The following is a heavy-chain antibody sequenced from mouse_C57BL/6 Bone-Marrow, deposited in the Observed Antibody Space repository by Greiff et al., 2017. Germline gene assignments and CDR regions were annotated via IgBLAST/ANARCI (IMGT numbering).Heavy chain of an antibody. CDR1: GFTFSSYG. Sequence: EVHLVESGGDLVKPGGSLKLSCAASGFTFSSYGMSWVRQTPDKRLEWVATISSGGSYTYYPDSVKGRFTISRDNAKNTLYLQMSSLKSEDTAMYYCARCPNYGSSYGFAYWGQGTLVTVSA. CDR2: ISSGGSYT. J-gene: IGHJ3*01. D-gene: IGHD1-1*01. V-gene: IGHV5-6*01. CDR3: ARCPNYGSSYGFAY.